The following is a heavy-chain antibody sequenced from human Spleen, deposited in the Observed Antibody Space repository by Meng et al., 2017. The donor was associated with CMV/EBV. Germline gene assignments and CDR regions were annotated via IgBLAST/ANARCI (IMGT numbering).Heavy chain of an antibody. V-gene: IGHV4-34*01. D-gene: IGHD4-23*01. CDR3: ARFSNVYGG. CDR2: INHSGST. CDR1: GGSFSGYY. Sequence: SQTLSLTCAVYGGSFSGYYWSWIRQPPGKGLEWIGEINHSGSTNYNPSLKSRVTLSVDTSKNQFSLKLTSVTAADTAVYYCARFSNVYGGWGQGTLVTVSS. J-gene: IGHJ4*02.